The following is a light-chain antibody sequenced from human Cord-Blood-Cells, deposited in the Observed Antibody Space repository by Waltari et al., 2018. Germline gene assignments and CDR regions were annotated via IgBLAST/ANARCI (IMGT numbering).Light chain of an antibody. CDR2: AAS. V-gene: IGKV1-8*01. J-gene: IGKJ3*01. Sequence: AIRMTQSPSSFSASTGDRVTITCGASQGISRYLAWYQQKPGKAPKLLIYAASTLQSGVPSRFSGSGSGTDFTLTISCLQSEDFATYYCQQYYSYPFTFGPGTKVDIK. CDR3: QQYYSYPFT. CDR1: QGISRY.